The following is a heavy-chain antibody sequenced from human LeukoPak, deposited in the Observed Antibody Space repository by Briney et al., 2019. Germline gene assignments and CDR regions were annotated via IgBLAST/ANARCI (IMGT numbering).Heavy chain of an antibody. CDR3: AGAGPSAWRDYYDSSGYYYI. J-gene: IGHJ4*02. D-gene: IGHD3-22*01. CDR1: GYTFTSYG. V-gene: IGHV1-18*01. Sequence: ASVKVSCKASGYTFTSYGISWVRQAPGQGLEWMGWISAYNGNTNYAQKLQGRVTMTTDTSTSTAYMELRSLRSDDTAVYYCAGAGPSAWRDYYDSSGYYYIWGQGTLVTVSS. CDR2: ISAYNGNT.